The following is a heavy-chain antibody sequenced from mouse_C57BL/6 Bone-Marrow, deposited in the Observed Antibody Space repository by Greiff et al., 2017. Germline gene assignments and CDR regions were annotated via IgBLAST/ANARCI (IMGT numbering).Heavy chain of an antibody. V-gene: IGHV2-9-1*01. CDR1: GFSLTSYA. CDR3: ARNTGGTVVYFDY. CDR2: ICTGGGT. D-gene: IGHD1-1*01. Sequence: VQLVESGPGLVAPSQSLSITCTVSGFSLTSYAISWVRQPPGKGLEWLGVICTGGGTNYNSALKSRLSISKDNSKSQVFLKMNSLQTDDTARYYCARNTGGTVVYFDYWGQGTTLTVSS. J-gene: IGHJ2*01.